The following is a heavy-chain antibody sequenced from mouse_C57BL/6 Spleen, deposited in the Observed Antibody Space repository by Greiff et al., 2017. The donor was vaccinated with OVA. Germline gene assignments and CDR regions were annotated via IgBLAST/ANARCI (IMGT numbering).Heavy chain of an antibody. CDR2: ISSGSSTI. J-gene: IGHJ1*03. CDR3: ARPAGTGYFDV. D-gene: IGHD4-1*01. CDR1: GFTFSDYG. Sequence: DVKLVESGGGLVKPGGSLKLSCAASGFTFSDYGMHWVRQAPEKGLEWVAYISSGSSTIYYADTVKGRFTISRDNAKNTLFLQMTSLRSEDTAMYYCARPAGTGYFDVWGTGTTVTVSS. V-gene: IGHV5-17*01.